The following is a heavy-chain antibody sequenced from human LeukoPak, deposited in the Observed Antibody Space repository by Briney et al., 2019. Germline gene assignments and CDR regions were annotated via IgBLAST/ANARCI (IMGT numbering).Heavy chain of an antibody. CDR1: GFTFNRYS. CDR3: VRSSGYYDC. V-gene: IGHV3-64D*06. D-gene: IGHD3-22*01. J-gene: IGHJ4*02. CDR2: INYNGDTT. Sequence: PGGSLRLSCLASGFTFNRYSIYWVRPAPGKGLEHVSGINYNGDTTVYADSVKGRFTISRDNSINTLYLQMNSLRREDSAVYYCVRSSGYYDCWGQGTLVTVSS.